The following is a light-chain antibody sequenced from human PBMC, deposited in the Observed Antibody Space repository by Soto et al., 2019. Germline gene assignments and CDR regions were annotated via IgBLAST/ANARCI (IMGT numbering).Light chain of an antibody. CDR1: QSVAGNN. CDR3: QQYGRSPYT. Sequence: EIVLTQSPGTLSLSPGERATLSCRASQSVAGNNLAWYQQKPGQAPSLLIYGASSRATGIPDRFSGSGSGTDFTLTISRLEPEDFAVYYWQQYGRSPYTVGQGTKLEIK. CDR2: GAS. J-gene: IGKJ2*01. V-gene: IGKV3-20*01.